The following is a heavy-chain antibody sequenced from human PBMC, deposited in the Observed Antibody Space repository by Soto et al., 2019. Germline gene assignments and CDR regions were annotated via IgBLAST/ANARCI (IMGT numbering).Heavy chain of an antibody. CDR2: INAGNGNT. CDR3: ARDRGYSSGWYGYFDY. D-gene: IGHD6-19*01. V-gene: IGHV1-3*01. J-gene: IGHJ4*02. Sequence: ASVKVSCKASGYTFTSYAMHWVRQAPGQRLEWMGWINAGNGNTKYSQKFQGRVTITRDTSASTAYMELSSLRSEDTAVYYCARDRGYSSGWYGYFDYWGQRTPVTVSS. CDR1: GYTFTSYA.